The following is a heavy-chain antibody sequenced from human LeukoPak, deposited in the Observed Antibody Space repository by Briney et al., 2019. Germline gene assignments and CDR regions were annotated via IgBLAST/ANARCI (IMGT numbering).Heavy chain of an antibody. J-gene: IGHJ5*02. CDR3: ARDLDWGAFDA. D-gene: IGHD3-9*01. CDR1: GFTFSSYG. Sequence: PGRSLRLSCAASGFTFSSYGMHWVRQAPGKGLEWVAVISYDGSNKYYADSVKGRFTISRDNSKNTVSLQMNSLRAEDTALYYCARDLDWGAFDAWGQGTLVTVSS. CDR2: ISYDGSNK. V-gene: IGHV3-30*03.